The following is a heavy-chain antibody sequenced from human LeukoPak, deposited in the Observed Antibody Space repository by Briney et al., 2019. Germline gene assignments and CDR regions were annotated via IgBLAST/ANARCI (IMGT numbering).Heavy chain of an antibody. Sequence: GGSLRLSCAASGFTFSDYYMSWIRQAPGKGLEWVSYISSSSSTIYYADSVKGRFTISRDNAKNSLYLQMNSLRAGDTAVYYCARAAYSSTWYSRYFDLWGRGTLVTVSS. CDR2: ISSSSSTI. CDR1: GFTFSDYY. D-gene: IGHD6-13*01. J-gene: IGHJ2*01. V-gene: IGHV3-11*04. CDR3: ARAAYSSTWYSRYFDL.